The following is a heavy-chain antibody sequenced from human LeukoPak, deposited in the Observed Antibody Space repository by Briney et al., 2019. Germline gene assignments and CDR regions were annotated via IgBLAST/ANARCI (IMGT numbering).Heavy chain of an antibody. J-gene: IGHJ3*02. CDR2: IYPSGCT. CDR3: ARGTTEVTPGDDFDI. D-gene: IGHD4-23*01. Sequence: SQTLSLTCAVSGRSISSGGYSWSWIRQPPGKGLDGFGYIYPSGCTYYNQSLKSRVTISVDRSKNQFSLKLSSVTAADTAVYYCARGTTEVTPGDDFDIWGKGTMVTVSS. CDR1: GRSISSGGYS. V-gene: IGHV4-30-2*01.